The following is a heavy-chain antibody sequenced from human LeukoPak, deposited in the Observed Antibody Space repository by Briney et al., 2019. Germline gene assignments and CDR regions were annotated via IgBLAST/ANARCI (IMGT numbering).Heavy chain of an antibody. Sequence: GGSLRLSCAASGFTLDDYGMNWVRQAPGKGLEWVSSINWNGGSTGYADSAKGRFTISRDNAKNSLYLQMNSLRAEDTALYYCARGINWVDYWGQGTLVTVSS. D-gene: IGHD7-27*01. J-gene: IGHJ4*02. CDR3: ARGINWVDY. CDR2: INWNGGST. CDR1: GFTLDDYG. V-gene: IGHV3-20*04.